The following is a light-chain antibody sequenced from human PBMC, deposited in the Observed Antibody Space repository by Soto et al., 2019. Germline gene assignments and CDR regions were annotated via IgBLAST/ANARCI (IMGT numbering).Light chain of an antibody. J-gene: IGKJ1*01. CDR1: QDIGNL. CDR2: TTS. Sequence: DIQMSQSPSFVSAAVGDRVTLTCRASQDIGNLLVWYQQKPGKAPTLLIYTTSKLQRGVPSRFSGGGSGTHFTLTISSLQPEDFATYYCQQASSFPRTFGQGTKVE. CDR3: QQASSFPRT. V-gene: IGKV1-12*01.